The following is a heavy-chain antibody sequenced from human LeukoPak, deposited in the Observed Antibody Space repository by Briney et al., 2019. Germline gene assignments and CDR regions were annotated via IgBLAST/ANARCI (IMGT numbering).Heavy chain of an antibody. CDR3: ARGAHQHSDS. CDR1: GYTFTGYY. Sequence: ASVKVSCEASGYTFTGYYMHWVRQAPGQGLEWMAKLVPSRGSPSYAQNFQGRVTVTSDTSTNTVHMELSSLTSDDSAVYYCARGAHQHSDSWGQGTLVSVSS. V-gene: IGHV1-46*01. D-gene: IGHD2-2*01. J-gene: IGHJ4*02. CDR2: LVPSRGSP.